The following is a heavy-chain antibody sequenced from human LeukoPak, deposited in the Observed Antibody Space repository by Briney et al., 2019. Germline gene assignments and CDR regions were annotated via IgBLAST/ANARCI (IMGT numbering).Heavy chain of an antibody. Sequence: GGSLRLSCAASEFSVGSNYMTWVRQAPGKGLEWVSAISGSGGSTYYADSVKGRFTISRDNSKNTLYLQMNSLRAEDTAVYYCAKGAFDYSNYVGYYYYMDVWGKGTTVTVSS. CDR2: ISGSGGST. D-gene: IGHD4-11*01. CDR3: AKGAFDYSNYVGYYYYMDV. V-gene: IGHV3-23*01. CDR1: EFSVGSNY. J-gene: IGHJ6*03.